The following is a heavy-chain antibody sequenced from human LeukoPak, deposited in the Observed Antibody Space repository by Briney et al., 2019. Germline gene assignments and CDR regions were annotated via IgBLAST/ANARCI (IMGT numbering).Heavy chain of an antibody. CDR3: ARDLLEWYFDY. Sequence: PGGSLRLSCAASGFSLSSYWMHWVRQAPGKGLEWVSVIYSGGSTYYADSVKGRFTISRDNSKNTLYLQMNSLRAEDTAVYYCARDLLEWYFDYWGQGTLVTVSS. CDR1: GFSLSSYW. J-gene: IGHJ4*02. D-gene: IGHD3-3*01. CDR2: IYSGGST. V-gene: IGHV3-66*01.